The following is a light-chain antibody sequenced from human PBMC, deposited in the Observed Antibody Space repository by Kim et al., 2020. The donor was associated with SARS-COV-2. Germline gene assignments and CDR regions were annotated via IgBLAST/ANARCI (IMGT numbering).Light chain of an antibody. CDR3: QQYGSSPMYT. Sequence: CPGERATLSCRASQSVSSSYVAWYQQKPGQAPRLLIYGASSRATGIPDRFSGSGSGTDFTLTISRLEPEDFAVYYCQQYGSSPMYTFGQGTKLEIK. CDR1: QSVSSSY. V-gene: IGKV3-20*01. J-gene: IGKJ2*01. CDR2: GAS.